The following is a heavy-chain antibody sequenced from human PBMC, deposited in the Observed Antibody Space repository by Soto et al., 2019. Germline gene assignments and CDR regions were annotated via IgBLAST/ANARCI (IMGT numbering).Heavy chain of an antibody. Sequence: GGSLRLSCEVSGFTFSSDGMHWVRQDPGKGLEWVAVISYDGSNKYYADSVKGRFIISRDNSKNTLYLQMNSLRAEDTAVYYCAKDGGTGKYYDFWGQGTLVTVSS. CDR3: AKDGGTGKYYDF. D-gene: IGHD2-8*02. CDR1: GFTFSSDG. CDR2: ISYDGSNK. V-gene: IGHV3-30*18. J-gene: IGHJ4*02.